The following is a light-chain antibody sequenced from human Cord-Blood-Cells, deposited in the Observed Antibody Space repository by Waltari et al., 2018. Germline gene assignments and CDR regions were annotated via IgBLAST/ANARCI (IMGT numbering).Light chain of an antibody. J-gene: IGLJ3*02. CDR3: CSYAGSSTWV. CDR2: ESS. Sequence: QSALTQPASVSGSPGQSLTISCTGTSSDVGRYNLVSLYQQHPGKAAKLMVFESSKRPSGVSNRFAGHKSGNTACLTISGLQAEDEADYYCCSYAGSSTWVFGGGTKLTVL. CDR1: SSDVGRYNL. V-gene: IGLV2-23*01.